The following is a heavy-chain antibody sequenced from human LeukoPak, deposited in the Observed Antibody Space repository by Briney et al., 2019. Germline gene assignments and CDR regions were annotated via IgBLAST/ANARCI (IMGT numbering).Heavy chain of an antibody. Sequence: GGSLRLSCAGSGFIFSSYGMHWVRQAPGKGLEWMAFIRSDGSNKYYADSVKGRFTISRDNAKNSLYLQMNSLRAEDTAVYYCARVWGQWMNNAFDIWGQGTMVTVSS. V-gene: IGHV3-30*02. CDR3: ARVWGQWMNNAFDI. D-gene: IGHD3-16*01. CDR1: GFIFSSYG. CDR2: IRSDGSNK. J-gene: IGHJ3*02.